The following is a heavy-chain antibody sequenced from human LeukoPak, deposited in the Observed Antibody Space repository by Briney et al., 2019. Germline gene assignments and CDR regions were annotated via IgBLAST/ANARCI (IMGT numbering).Heavy chain of an antibody. V-gene: IGHV4-59*01. D-gene: IGHD2-2*01. CDR3: ARVGASGSTSVSEVDY. CDR2: IYYSGST. J-gene: IGHJ4*02. Sequence: SETLSLTCTVSGGSISSYYWSWIRQPPGKGLEWIGYIYYSGSTNYNPSLKSRVTISVDTSKNQFSLKLSSVTAADTAVYYCARVGASGSTSVSEVDYWGQGTLVTVSS. CDR1: GGSISSYY.